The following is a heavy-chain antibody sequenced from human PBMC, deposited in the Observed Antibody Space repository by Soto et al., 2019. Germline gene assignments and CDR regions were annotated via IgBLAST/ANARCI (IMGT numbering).Heavy chain of an antibody. CDR2: IWYDGSNK. D-gene: IGHD2-2*02. CDR1: GFTFSSYG. V-gene: IGHV3-33*01. CDR3: ARSRVCSSTSCYIDYYYYYMDV. Sequence: QVQLVESVGGVVQPGRSLRLSCAASGFTFSSYGMHWVRQAPGKGLEWVAVIWYDGSNKYYADSVKGRFTISRDNSKNTLYLQMNSLRAEDTAVYYCARSRVCSSTSCYIDYYYYYMDVWGKGTTVTVSS. J-gene: IGHJ6*03.